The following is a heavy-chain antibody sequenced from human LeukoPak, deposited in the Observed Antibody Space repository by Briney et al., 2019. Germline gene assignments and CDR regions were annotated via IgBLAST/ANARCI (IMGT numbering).Heavy chain of an antibody. CDR3: ARRGYSDSSGYDY. CDR1: GFTFSSYS. Sequence: GGSLRLSCAASGFTFSSYSMNWVRQAPGKGLEWVSYISSSSSTTYYADSVKGRSTISRDNAKNSLYLQINSLRAEDTAIYYCARRGYSDSSGYDYWGQGTLVTVSS. V-gene: IGHV3-48*04. D-gene: IGHD3-22*01. CDR2: ISSSSSTT. J-gene: IGHJ4*02.